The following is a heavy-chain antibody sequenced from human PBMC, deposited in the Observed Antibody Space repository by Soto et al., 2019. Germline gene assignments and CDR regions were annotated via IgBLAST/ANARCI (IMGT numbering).Heavy chain of an antibody. CDR2: ISSDGSDT. CDR3: ARDRTKYYYDSSGYSNWFDP. Sequence: PGGSLRLSCAASGFTFSYSGMHWVRQAPGKGLEWVASISSDGSDTYYADSVKGRFTISRDNAKNSLYLQMNSLRAEDTAVYYCARDRTKYYYDSSGYSNWFDPWGQGTLVTV. V-gene: IGHV3-30*03. CDR1: GFTFSYSG. J-gene: IGHJ5*02. D-gene: IGHD3-22*01.